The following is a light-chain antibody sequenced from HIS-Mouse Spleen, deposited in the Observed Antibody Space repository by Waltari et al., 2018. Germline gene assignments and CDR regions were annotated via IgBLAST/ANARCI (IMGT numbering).Light chain of an antibody. CDR1: SSDVGGYNY. CDR3: SSYTSSSTLV. J-gene: IGLJ3*02. CDR2: EVS. Sequence: QSALTQPASVSGSPGQSITISCTGTSSDVGGYNYVSWYQQHPGKAPKLMIYEVSKRPSGVSNRFSGAKSGNTASLTISGLQAEDEADYYCSSYTSSSTLVFGGGTKLTFL. V-gene: IGLV2-14*01.